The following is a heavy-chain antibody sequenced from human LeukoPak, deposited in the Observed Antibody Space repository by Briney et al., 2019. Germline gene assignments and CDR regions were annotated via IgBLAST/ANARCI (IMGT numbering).Heavy chain of an antibody. CDR1: GGSISGYY. D-gene: IGHD4-11*01. J-gene: IGHJ4*02. Sequence: MSSETLSLTCTVSGGSISGYYWTWIRQSPGKGLEWIAYIYYSGSTNYNPSLKSRVTISVDTSKNQFSLRLSSVTAADPAVYFCARLRGNYFPDYWGQGTLVTVSS. V-gene: IGHV4-59*01. CDR2: IYYSGST. CDR3: ARLRGNYFPDY.